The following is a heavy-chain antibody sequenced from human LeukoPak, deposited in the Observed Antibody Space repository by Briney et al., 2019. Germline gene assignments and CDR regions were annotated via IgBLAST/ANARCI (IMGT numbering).Heavy chain of an antibody. CDR3: ARGGVDIVVVPAAPFDY. CDR2: ISSSSSTI. D-gene: IGHD2-2*01. Sequence: GGSLRLSCAASGFTFSSYSMNWVRQAPGKGLEWVSYISSSSSTIYYADSVKCRFTISRDNAKNSLYLQMNSLRAEDTAVYYCARGGVDIVVVPAAPFDYWGQGTLVTVSS. V-gene: IGHV3-48*04. J-gene: IGHJ4*02. CDR1: GFTFSSYS.